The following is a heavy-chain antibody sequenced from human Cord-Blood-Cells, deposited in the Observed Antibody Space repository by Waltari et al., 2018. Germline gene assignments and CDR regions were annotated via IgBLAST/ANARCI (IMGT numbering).Heavy chain of an antibody. CDR3: ARVTAIAATLYYFDY. D-gene: IGHD2-15*01. CDR2: INHSGST. Sequence: QVQLQQWGAGLLQPSEPLSLTCAVYGGSFGGYSWSWIRQPPGKGLEWIGEINHSGSTNYNPSLKSRVTISVDTSKNQFSLKLSSVTAADTAVYYCARVTAIAATLYYFDYWGQGTLVTVSS. J-gene: IGHJ4*02. CDR1: GGSFGGYS. V-gene: IGHV4-34*01.